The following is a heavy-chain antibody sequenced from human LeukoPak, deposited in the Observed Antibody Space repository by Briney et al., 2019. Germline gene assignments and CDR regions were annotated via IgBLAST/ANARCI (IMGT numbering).Heavy chain of an antibody. CDR1: GGTFSSYA. CDR2: IIPILGIA. J-gene: IGHJ4*02. V-gene: IGHV1-69*04. CDR3: TTWASAAAGL. D-gene: IGHD6-13*01. Sequence: SVKVSCKASGGTFSSYAISWVRQAPGQGLEWMGRIIPILGIANYAQKFQGRVTITADKSTSTAYMELSSLKTEDTAVYYCTTWASAAAGLWGQGTLVTVSS.